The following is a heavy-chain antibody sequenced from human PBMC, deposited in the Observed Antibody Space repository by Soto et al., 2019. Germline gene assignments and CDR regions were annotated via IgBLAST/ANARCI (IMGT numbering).Heavy chain of an antibody. D-gene: IGHD4-17*01. V-gene: IGHV4-30-4*01. Sequence: SETLSLTCTVSGGSISSGDYYWSWIRQPPGKGLEWVGYIYYSGSTYYNPSLKSRVTISVDTSKNQFSLKLSSVTAADTAVYYCARDFYDYGDYDRPRVAFDIWGQGTMVTVSS. CDR1: GGSISSGDYY. CDR2: IYYSGST. J-gene: IGHJ3*02. CDR3: ARDFYDYGDYDRPRVAFDI.